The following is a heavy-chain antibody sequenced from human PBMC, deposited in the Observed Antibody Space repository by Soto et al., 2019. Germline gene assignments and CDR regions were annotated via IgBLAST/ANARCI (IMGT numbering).Heavy chain of an antibody. Sequence: SEPLCLTXTVSGGSVNSISYSWGWIRQSPGKGLEWIGSMYSSGTTYYNPSLKSRVTISVDTSKNQFSLKLSSVAAADTAIYYCARHLEIVGSDNWFDPWGQGTQVTVSS. CDR2: MYSSGTT. CDR3: ARHLEIVGSDNWFDP. CDR1: GGSVNSISYS. D-gene: IGHD1-26*01. J-gene: IGHJ5*02. V-gene: IGHV4-39*01.